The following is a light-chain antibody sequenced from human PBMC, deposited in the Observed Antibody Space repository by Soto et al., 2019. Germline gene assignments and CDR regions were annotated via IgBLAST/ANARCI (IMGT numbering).Light chain of an antibody. CDR3: QQYNSYPTT. J-gene: IGKJ5*01. V-gene: IGKV1-5*01. CDR2: DAS. Sequence: DIQMTQSPCALSASLGWVRTITFRASQSINNWLAWFQQKPGKAPKLLIYDASSLKSGVPSRFSGSRSGTAFSLTISSLQPDDFATYYCQQYNSYPTTFGQGTRLEIK. CDR1: QSINNW.